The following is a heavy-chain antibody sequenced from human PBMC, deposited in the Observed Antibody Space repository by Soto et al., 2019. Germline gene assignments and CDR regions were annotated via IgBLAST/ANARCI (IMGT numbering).Heavy chain of an antibody. J-gene: IGHJ6*02. CDR1: GGSISSSSYY. CDR2: IYYSGST. Sequence: SETLSLTCTVSGGSISSSSYYWGWIRQPPGKGLEWIGSIYYSGSTYYNPSLKSRVTISVDTSKNQFSLKLSSVTAADTAVYYCARLFFGVVMEYYYYYGMDVWGQGTTVTVSS. V-gene: IGHV4-39*01. D-gene: IGHD3-3*01. CDR3: ARLFFGVVMEYYYYYGMDV.